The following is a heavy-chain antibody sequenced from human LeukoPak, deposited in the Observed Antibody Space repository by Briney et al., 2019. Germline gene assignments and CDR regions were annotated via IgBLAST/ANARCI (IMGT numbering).Heavy chain of an antibody. J-gene: IGHJ4*02. Sequence: GSLRLSCAASGFTFSSYAMSWVRQAPGKGLEWVSAISGSGGSTYYADSVKGRFTISRDNSKNTLYLQMNSLRAEDTAVYYCAKGQRPIVVVVAATPESFDYWGQGTLVTVSS. CDR1: GFTFSSYA. CDR3: AKGQRPIVVVVAATPESFDY. CDR2: ISGSGGST. V-gene: IGHV3-23*01. D-gene: IGHD2-15*01.